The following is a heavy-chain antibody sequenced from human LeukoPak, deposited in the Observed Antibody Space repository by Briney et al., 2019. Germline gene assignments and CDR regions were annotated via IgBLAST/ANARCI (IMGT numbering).Heavy chain of an antibody. D-gene: IGHD3-10*01. CDR2: ISWNSGSI. J-gene: IGHJ4*02. CDR1: GFTFDDYA. V-gene: IGHV3-9*01. Sequence: GRSLRLSCAASGFTFDDYAMHWVRQAPGKGLEWVSGISWNSGSIGYADSVKGRFTISRDNAKNSLYLQMNSLRAEDTALYYCAKDLRITMVRGVAIDYWGQGTLVTVSS. CDR3: AKDLRITMVRGVAIDY.